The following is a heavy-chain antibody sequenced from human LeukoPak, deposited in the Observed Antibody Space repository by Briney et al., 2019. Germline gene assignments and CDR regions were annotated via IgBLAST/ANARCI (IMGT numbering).Heavy chain of an antibody. D-gene: IGHD2-15*01. CDR1: GFTFSSYW. J-gene: IGHJ4*02. V-gene: IGHV3-74*01. Sequence: GGSLRLSCAASGFTFSSYWMLWVRQAPGKGLVWVSHINTDGTTTNYADSVKGRFTISRDNAKNTLYLQMNSLGAEDTAVYYCARSGGFLDYWGQGALVTVSS. CDR3: ARSGGFLDY. CDR2: INTDGTTT.